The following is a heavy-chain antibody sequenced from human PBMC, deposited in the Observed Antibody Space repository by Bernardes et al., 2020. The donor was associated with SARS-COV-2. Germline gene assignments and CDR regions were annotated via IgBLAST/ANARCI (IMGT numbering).Heavy chain of an antibody. CDR2: ISYDGSRK. Sequence: GGSLRLSCAVSGFSFSSYAMHWVRQAPGKGLEWVASISYDGSRKVYADSVRGRFTISRDNPKNTLSLQMDSLRIEDTAVYRCAKDPTGYWNYGIGHWGQGSLVTVSS. V-gene: IGHV3-30*02. CDR1: GFSFSSYA. CDR3: AKDPTGYWNYGIGH. J-gene: IGHJ5*02. D-gene: IGHD1-7*01.